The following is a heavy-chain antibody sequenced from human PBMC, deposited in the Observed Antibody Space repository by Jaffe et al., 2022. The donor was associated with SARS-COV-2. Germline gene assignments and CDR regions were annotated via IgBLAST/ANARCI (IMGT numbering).Heavy chain of an antibody. CDR1: GFTFSSYA. J-gene: IGHJ6*02. Sequence: EVQLLESGGGLVQPGGSLRLSCAASGFTFSSYAMSWVRQAPGKGLEWVSAISGSGGSTYYADSVKGRFTISRDNSKNTLYLQMNSLRAEDTAVYYCAKAPTPVDEQSDPVRSPTPIFDYYYYGMDVWGQGTTVTVSS. V-gene: IGHV3-23*01. CDR3: AKAPTPVDEQSDPVRSPTPIFDYYYYGMDV. D-gene: IGHD3-3*01. CDR2: ISGSGGST.